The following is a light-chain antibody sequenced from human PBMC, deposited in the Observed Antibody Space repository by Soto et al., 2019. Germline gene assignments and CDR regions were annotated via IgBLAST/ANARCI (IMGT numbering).Light chain of an antibody. Sequence: EMVLTQSPGTLALSPGERGILSCRASQSVNNNNLAWYQQKPGQAPRLLIYDASTRATGIPDKFSGSGSGTDFTLTISRLEPEDFAVYYCQQYGNSPLTFGQGTKVEIK. CDR3: QQYGNSPLT. V-gene: IGKV3-20*01. CDR2: DAS. CDR1: QSVNNNN. J-gene: IGKJ1*01.